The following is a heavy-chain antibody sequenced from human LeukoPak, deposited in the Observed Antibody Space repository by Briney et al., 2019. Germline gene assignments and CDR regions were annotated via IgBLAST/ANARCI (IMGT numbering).Heavy chain of an antibody. CDR2: ISSSGSII. V-gene: IGHV3-48*03. D-gene: IGHD3-3*01. CDR3: ARGGSYYDFWSGYYWGAFDI. Sequence: GGSLRLSCAASGFTFSSYEMNWVRQAPGKGLEWVSYISSSGSIIYYADSVKGRFTISRDNAKNSLYLQMNSLRAEDTAVYYCARGGSYYDFWSGYYWGAFDIWGQGTMVTVSS. J-gene: IGHJ3*02. CDR1: GFTFSSYE.